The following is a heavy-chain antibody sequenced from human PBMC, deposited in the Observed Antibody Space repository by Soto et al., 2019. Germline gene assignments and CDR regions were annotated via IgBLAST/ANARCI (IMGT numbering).Heavy chain of an antibody. V-gene: IGHV1-69*01. Sequence: QVQLVQSGAEVKKPGSSVKVSCKASGGTFSSYGISWVRQAPGQGLEWMGGIIPRFGTAKYAQKFQGRVRISVDESRNTAKMELRSLRSEETALSYCGGDYSGYDFGYYCAMDVWVEGTTVTVSS. J-gene: IGHJ6*04. CDR3: GGDYSGYDFGYYCAMDV. CDR1: GGTFSSYG. CDR2: IIPRFGTA. D-gene: IGHD5-12*01.